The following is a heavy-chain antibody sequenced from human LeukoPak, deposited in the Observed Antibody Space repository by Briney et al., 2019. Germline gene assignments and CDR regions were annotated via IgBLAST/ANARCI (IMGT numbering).Heavy chain of an antibody. CDR3: ARFSRQLFFFEN. CDR2: INPNSGGT. Sequence: GASVKVSCKASGYTLTGSYMHWVRQAPGQGLEWMGWINPNSGGTNYAQKFQGRVTMTRDTSISTAYMELSRLRPDDTAVFYCARFSRQLFFFENWGQGTLVTVSS. D-gene: IGHD6-13*01. CDR1: GYTLTGSY. J-gene: IGHJ4*02. V-gene: IGHV1-2*02.